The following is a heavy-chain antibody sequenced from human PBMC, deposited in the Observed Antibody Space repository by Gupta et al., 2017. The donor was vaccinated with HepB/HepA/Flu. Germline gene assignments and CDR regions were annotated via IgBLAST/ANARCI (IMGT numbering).Heavy chain of an antibody. CDR3: ERESRNDYYFDY. V-gene: IGHV3-74*01. J-gene: IGHJ4*02. D-gene: IGHD1-1*01. CDR2: INSDGSST. CDR1: GFTFSSYG. Sequence: EVQLVESGGGLVQPGRSLTPPCAASGFTFSSYGRYGVRQAPGKGLVWVSRINSDGSSTSYADSVKGRFTISRDNAKNPLYLQMNSLRAEDTALYYCERESRNDYYFDYWGQGNLVTVSS.